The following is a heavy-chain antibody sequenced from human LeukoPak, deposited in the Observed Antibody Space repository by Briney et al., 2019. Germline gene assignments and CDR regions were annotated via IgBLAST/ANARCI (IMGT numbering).Heavy chain of an antibody. D-gene: IGHD1-20*01. J-gene: IGHJ5*02. CDR1: GYTFTSYG. V-gene: IGHV1-18*01. Sequence: AAVKVSCKASGYTFTSYGIGWVRQAPGQGLEWMGWISAYNGNTNYAQKLQGRVTMTTDTATSTAYMELRSLRSDDTAVYYCARDLSRITGTNWFDPWGQGTLVTVSS. CDR2: ISAYNGNT. CDR3: ARDLSRITGTNWFDP.